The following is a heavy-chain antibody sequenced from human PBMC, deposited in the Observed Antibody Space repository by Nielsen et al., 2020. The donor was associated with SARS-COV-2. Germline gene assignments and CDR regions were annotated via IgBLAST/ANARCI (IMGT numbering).Heavy chain of an antibody. Sequence: SETLSLTCTVSGGSISSYYWSWIRQPPGKGLEWIGYIYYSGSTNYNPSLKSRVTISVDTSKNQFSLKLSSVTAADTAVYYCARDLGYSSGRYIDAFDIWGQGTMVTVSS. CDR3: ARDLGYSSGRYIDAFDI. CDR1: GGSISSYY. V-gene: IGHV4-59*13. CDR2: IYYSGST. D-gene: IGHD6-19*01. J-gene: IGHJ3*02.